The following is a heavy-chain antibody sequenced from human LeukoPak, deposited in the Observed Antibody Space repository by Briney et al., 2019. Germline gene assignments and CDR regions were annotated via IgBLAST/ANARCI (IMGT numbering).Heavy chain of an antibody. D-gene: IGHD3-10*01. V-gene: IGHV3-30*04. CDR2: ISYDGSDK. J-gene: IGHJ6*03. CDR3: ARDKWDYYGSGSYYLLGYYYYYYMDV. Sequence: GGSLRLSCAASGFTFSSYGMHWVRQAPGKGLEWVAVISYDGSDKYYADSVKGRFTISRDNSMNTLYLQMNSLRAEDTAVYYCARDKWDYYGSGSYYLLGYYYYYYMDVWGKGTTVTISS. CDR1: GFTFSSYG.